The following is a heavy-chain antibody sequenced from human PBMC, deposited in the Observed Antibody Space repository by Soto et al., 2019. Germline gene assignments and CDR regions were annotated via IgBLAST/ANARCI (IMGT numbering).Heavy chain of an antibody. V-gene: IGHV3-64*01. J-gene: IGHJ4*02. CDR3: ASRTSGYHLDY. CDR1: GFTFSSYA. D-gene: IGHD5-12*01. CDR2: ISSNGGST. Sequence: GGSLRLSCAASGFTFSSYAMHWVRQAPGKGLEYVSAISSNGGSTYYANSVKGRFTISRDNSKNTLYLQMGSLRAEDMAVYYCASRTSGYHLDYWGQGTLVTVSS.